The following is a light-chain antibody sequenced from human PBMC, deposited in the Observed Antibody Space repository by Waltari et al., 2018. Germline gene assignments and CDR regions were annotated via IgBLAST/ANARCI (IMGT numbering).Light chain of an antibody. Sequence: DIVMTQSPDSLAVSLGERATINCKSSQSVLYSSNNKSYLSWFQQKPGQPPKLLFYWASTRKSGVPDRFSGSGSGTDFTLTISSLQAEDVAVYYCQQYYAAPWTFGQGTMVEIK. CDR3: QQYYAAPWT. CDR2: WAS. CDR1: QSVLYSSNNKSY. J-gene: IGKJ1*01. V-gene: IGKV4-1*01.